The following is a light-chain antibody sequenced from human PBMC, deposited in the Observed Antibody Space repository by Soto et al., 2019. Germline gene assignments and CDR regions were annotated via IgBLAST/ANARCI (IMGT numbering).Light chain of an antibody. Sequence: EVVLTQSPGTLSLSPGDRATLSCRASRSVSDNYLAWYQQKPGRAPRLLIFGASIRATGIPDRFIGSASGTDFTLTITGLEPDDFAVYYCQQYAASSPLTFGGGTRVDMK. CDR1: RSVSDNY. CDR3: QQYAASSPLT. CDR2: GAS. V-gene: IGKV3-20*01. J-gene: IGKJ4*01.